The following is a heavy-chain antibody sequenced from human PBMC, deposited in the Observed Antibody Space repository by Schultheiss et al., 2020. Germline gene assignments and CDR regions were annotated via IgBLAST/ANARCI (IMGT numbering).Heavy chain of an antibody. V-gene: IGHV4-39*02. CDR2: MFHSGST. J-gene: IGHJ6*02. D-gene: IGHD3-16*01. CDR1: GASIVNIGYY. Sequence: SETLSLTCTVSGASIVNIGYYWAWIRQPPGKGPEWIVSMFHSGSTYFNASLESRVTMSVDTSKNQISLRLNSVTAADTAVYYCARERSGGLLHYYYYGMDVWGQGTTVTVSS. CDR3: ARERSGGLLHYYYYGMDV.